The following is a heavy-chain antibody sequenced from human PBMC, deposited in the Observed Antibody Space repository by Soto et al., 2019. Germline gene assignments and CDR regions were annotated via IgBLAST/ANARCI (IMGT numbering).Heavy chain of an antibody. CDR3: VRGKERDDFDNGGPV. J-gene: IGHJ4*02. CDR1: GFTFSTFG. CDR2: ISYDGRYK. D-gene: IGHD3-22*01. Sequence: QVQLVESGGGVVQPGRSLRLSCAASGFTFSTFGIHWVRQAPGKGLEWVALISYDGRYKYYRDSVQGRFTISRDDSKSTVFLQMNSLGAEDTAVYYCVRGKERDDFDNGGPVWGQGTLVTVSS. V-gene: IGHV3-30*03.